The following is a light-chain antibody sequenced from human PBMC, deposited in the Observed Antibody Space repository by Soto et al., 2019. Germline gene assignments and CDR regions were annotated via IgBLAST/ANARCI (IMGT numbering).Light chain of an antibody. CDR2: ENN. CDR1: SSNIGAHYD. Sequence: QSVLTQPPSVSGAPGQRVTISCTGSSSNIGAHYDVHWYQQLPGTAPKLLIYENNNRPSGVPDRFSGSKSDTSASLAITGLQAEDEADYYCQSYDISLSGSVFGGGTKVTVL. J-gene: IGLJ3*02. V-gene: IGLV1-40*01. CDR3: QSYDISLSGSV.